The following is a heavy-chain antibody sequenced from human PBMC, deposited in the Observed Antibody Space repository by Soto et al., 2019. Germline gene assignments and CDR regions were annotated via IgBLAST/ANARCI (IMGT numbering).Heavy chain of an antibody. CDR3: ASWRGGYTYGLDH. V-gene: IGHV3-74*01. D-gene: IGHD5-18*01. CDR2: INNDGTST. CDR1: GFTFSSQW. Sequence: GGSLRLSCAASGFTFSSQWLHWVRQAPGKGLVWISRINNDGTSTNYADSVKGRFTVSRDNAKKTMSLQMNSWRAEDTAVYYCASWRGGYTYGLDHWGQGTPVTVSS. J-gene: IGHJ4*02.